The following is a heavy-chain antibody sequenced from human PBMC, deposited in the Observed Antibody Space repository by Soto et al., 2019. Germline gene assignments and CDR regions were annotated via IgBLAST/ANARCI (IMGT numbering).Heavy chain of an antibody. Sequence: LSLTCTVSGGSISSGGYYWSWIRQHPGKGLEWIGYIYYSGSTYYNPSLKSRVTISVDTSKNQFSLKLSSVTAADTAVYYCARGVLWFGELLHNWFDPWGQGTLVTVSS. CDR3: ARGVLWFGELLHNWFDP. CDR1: GGSISSGGYY. J-gene: IGHJ5*02. D-gene: IGHD3-10*01. CDR2: IYYSGST. V-gene: IGHV4-31*03.